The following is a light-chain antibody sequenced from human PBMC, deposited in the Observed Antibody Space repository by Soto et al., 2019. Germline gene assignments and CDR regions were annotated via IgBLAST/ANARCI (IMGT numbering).Light chain of an antibody. CDR3: QQRSNWPPRGIT. J-gene: IGKJ3*01. CDR2: DAS. Sequence: EIVLTQSPATLSLSPGERATLSCRASQSVSTFLAWYQQKPGQAPRLLIYDASNRATGIPARFSGSGSGTDFTLTISSLEPEDFAFYYCQQRSNWPPRGITFGPGTKV. V-gene: IGKV3-11*01. CDR1: QSVSTF.